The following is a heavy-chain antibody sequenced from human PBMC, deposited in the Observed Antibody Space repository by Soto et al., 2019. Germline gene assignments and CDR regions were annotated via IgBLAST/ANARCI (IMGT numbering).Heavy chain of an antibody. D-gene: IGHD4-17*01. J-gene: IGHJ4*02. Sequence: WETLSLTCTVSGGSITNYFWSWIRQAPGKGLEWIGYVYSSGSTNYNPSLKSRVTISVDTSKNQFSLKLTSVTAADTAVYYCARSVHGDYPILDYWGQGTQVTVSS. CDR2: VYSSGST. CDR1: GGSITNYF. CDR3: ARSVHGDYPILDY. V-gene: IGHV4-59*12.